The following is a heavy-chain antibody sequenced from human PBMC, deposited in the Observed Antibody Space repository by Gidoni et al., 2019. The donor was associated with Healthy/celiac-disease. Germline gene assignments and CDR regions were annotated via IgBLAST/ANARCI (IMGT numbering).Heavy chain of an antibody. J-gene: IGHJ4*02. V-gene: IGHV3-23*01. CDR2: ISGSGGST. CDR1: GFTFSSYA. Sequence: EVQLLESGGGLVQPGGSLRRSCAASGFTFSSYAMAWVRQAPGKGPEWVSAISGSGGSTYYADSVKGRFTISRDNSKNTLYLQMNSLRAEDTAVYYCAKDRIAVAGTFDYWGQGTLVIVSS. CDR3: AKDRIAVAGTFDY. D-gene: IGHD6-19*01.